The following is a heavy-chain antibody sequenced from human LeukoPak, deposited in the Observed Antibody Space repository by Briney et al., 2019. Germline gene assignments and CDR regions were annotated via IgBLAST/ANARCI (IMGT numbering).Heavy chain of an antibody. CDR1: GYTFTGSY. V-gene: IGHV1-2*02. Sequence: ASVKVSCKASGYTFTGSYMHWVRQAPGQGLEWVGWIHPNSGATHYAQKFQGRLTMTRDTSISTVYMELTRLRSDDTAVYYCARDMGRYCGYDYDCWGQGTLVTAS. CDR2: IHPNSGAT. D-gene: IGHD5-12*01. CDR3: ARDMGRYCGYDYDC. J-gene: IGHJ4*02.